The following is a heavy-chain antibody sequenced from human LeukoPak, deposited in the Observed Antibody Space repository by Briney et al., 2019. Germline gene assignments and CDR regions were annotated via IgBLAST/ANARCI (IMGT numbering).Heavy chain of an antibody. CDR1: GFTFSSYA. V-gene: IGHV3-23*01. Sequence: HPGGSLRLSCAASGFTFSSYAMSWVRQAPGKGLEWVSAISGSGGSTYYADSAKGRFTISRDNSKNTLFLQMNSLRAEDTAVYYCAKGSQNWGKYYFDYWGQGTLVTVSS. CDR2: ISGSGGST. J-gene: IGHJ4*02. D-gene: IGHD7-27*01. CDR3: AKGSQNWGKYYFDY.